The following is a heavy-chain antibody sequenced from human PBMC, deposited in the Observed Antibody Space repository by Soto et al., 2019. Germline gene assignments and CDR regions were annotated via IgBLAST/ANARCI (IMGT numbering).Heavy chain of an antibody. CDR3: AREGSSIVGATNYYYYGMDV. CDR2: ISAYNGNT. Sequence: QVQLVQSGAEVKKPGASVKVSCKASGYTFTSYGISWVRQAPGQGLEWMGWISAYNGNTNYAQKLQGRVTMTTDTSASTAYMELRSLRSDDTAVYYCAREGSSIVGATNYYYYGMDVWGQGTTVTVSS. J-gene: IGHJ6*02. D-gene: IGHD1-26*01. V-gene: IGHV1-18*01. CDR1: GYTFTSYG.